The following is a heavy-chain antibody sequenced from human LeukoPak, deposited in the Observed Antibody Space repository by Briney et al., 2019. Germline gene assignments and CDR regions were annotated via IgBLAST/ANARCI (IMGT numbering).Heavy chain of an antibody. Sequence: PGGSLRLSCAASGFTFTNAWMSWVRQAPGKGLEWVGRIKSKIDCETIEYATPVKGRFTISRDYSKSMVYLQMNSLKTDDTALYYCSTAGDIVVVPAVPFYFDYWGQGT. CDR1: GFTFTNAW. CDR2: IKSKIDCETI. CDR3: STAGDIVVVPAVPFYFDY. V-gene: IGHV3-15*01. J-gene: IGHJ4*02. D-gene: IGHD2-2*01.